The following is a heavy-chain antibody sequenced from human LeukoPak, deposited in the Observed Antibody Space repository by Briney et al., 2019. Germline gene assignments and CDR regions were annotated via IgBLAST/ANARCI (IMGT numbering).Heavy chain of an antibody. CDR1: GGSISIGDYY. CDR3: ARGLRWLQSPIFDY. J-gene: IGHJ4*02. CDR2: IYYSGST. Sequence: SQTLSLTCTVSGGSISIGDYYWSWIRQPPGKGLEWIGYIYYSGSTYYNPSLKSRVTISVDTSKNQFSLKLSSVTAADTAVYYCARGLRWLQSPIFDYWGQGTLVTVSS. D-gene: IGHD5-24*01. V-gene: IGHV4-30-4*01.